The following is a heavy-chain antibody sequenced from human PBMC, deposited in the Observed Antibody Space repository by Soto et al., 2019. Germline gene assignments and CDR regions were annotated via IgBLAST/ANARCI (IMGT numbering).Heavy chain of an antibody. D-gene: IGHD3-22*01. CDR2: IIPIVGTA. V-gene: IGHV1-69*06. J-gene: IGHJ4*02. CDR1: GGTFSSYA. Sequence: QVQLVQSGAEVKKPGSSVKFSCKASGGTFSSYAISWVRQAPGQGLEWMGGIIPIVGTANYAQKFQGRVTITAYKSTSTADMELSSLRSEDTAVYYCARDRSDYYDSIGYYPYFDYWGQGTLVTVSS. CDR3: ARDRSDYYDSIGYYPYFDY.